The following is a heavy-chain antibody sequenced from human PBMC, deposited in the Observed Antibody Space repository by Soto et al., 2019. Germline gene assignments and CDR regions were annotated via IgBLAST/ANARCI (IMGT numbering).Heavy chain of an antibody. D-gene: IGHD6-13*01. Sequence: SETLSLTCTVSGGSISSGGYYWSWIRQHPGKGLEWIGYIYYSGSTYYNPSLKSRVTISVDTSKNQFSLKLSSVTAADTAVYYCARALSHIAAAGLDYWGQGTLVTVSS. CDR1: GGSISSGGYY. V-gene: IGHV4-31*03. CDR3: ARALSHIAAAGLDY. J-gene: IGHJ4*02. CDR2: IYYSGST.